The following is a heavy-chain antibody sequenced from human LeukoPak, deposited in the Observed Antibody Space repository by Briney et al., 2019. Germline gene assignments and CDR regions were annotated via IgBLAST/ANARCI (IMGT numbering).Heavy chain of an antibody. Sequence: SETPSLTCAASGYSISSYYIRGWIRQPPGKGLEWIGSIYHSGSTYYNQSLKSRVTISVDTPKNQFSLKLSSVTAADTAVYYSAKTMGYYYYMDVWGKATTLSVSS. V-gene: IGHV4-38-2*01. CDR2: IYHSGST. CDR1: GYSISSYYI. D-gene: IGHD1/OR15-1a*01. J-gene: IGHJ6*03. CDR3: AKTMGYYYYMDV.